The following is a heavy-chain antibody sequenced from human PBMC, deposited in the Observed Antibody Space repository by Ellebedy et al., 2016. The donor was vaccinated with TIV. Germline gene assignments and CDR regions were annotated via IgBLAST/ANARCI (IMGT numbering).Heavy chain of an antibody. CDR2: IYWDDDK. V-gene: IGHV2-5*02. Sequence: SGPTLVKPTQTLTLTCTFSGFSLSTSGVGVGWIRQPPGKALEWLALIYWDDDKRYSPSLKSRLTITKDTSKNQVVLTMTNMDPVDTATYYCAHRLGHRWQLVLDYWGQGTLVTVSS. CDR3: AHRLGHRWQLVLDY. J-gene: IGHJ4*02. CDR1: GFSLSTSGVG. D-gene: IGHD6-13*01.